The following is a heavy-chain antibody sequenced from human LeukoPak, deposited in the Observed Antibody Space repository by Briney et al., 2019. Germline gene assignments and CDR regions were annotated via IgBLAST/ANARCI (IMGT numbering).Heavy chain of an antibody. CDR1: GYTFTSYA. Sequence: ASVKVSCKTSGYTFTSYAMNWVRQAPGQGLEFMGWINIGTGNPTYAQGFTGRFVFSLDTSVSTAYLQISTLKPEDTAVYYCASFGAYSFDYWGQGTLVTVSS. CDR2: INIGTGNP. J-gene: IGHJ4*02. CDR3: ASFGAYSFDY. V-gene: IGHV7-4-1*02. D-gene: IGHD2-21*01.